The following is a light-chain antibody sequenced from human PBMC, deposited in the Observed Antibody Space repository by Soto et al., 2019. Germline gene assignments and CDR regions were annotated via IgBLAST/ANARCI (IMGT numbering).Light chain of an antibody. V-gene: IGKV3D-15*01. CDR2: DIF. CDR1: QSVGSD. CDR3: QQYNSWPLT. Sequence: EIVMTQSPATLSVSPGERATLSFRASQSVGSDLAWYQQKPGQAPRLVIYDIFIRATGVPTRISGSGSRTEFPLTISSLQSEDFAVYYCQQYNSWPLTFGGGTQLEIK. J-gene: IGKJ4*01.